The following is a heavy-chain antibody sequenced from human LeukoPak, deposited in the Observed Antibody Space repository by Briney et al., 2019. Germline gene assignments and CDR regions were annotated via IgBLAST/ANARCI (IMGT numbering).Heavy chain of an antibody. D-gene: IGHD3-10*01. CDR1: GGSFSGYY. Sequence: SETLSLTCAVYGGSFSGYYSSWIRQPPGKGLEWIGEINHSGSTNFNPSLKSRVTISVDTSKNQFFLKLSSVTATDTAVYYCGRRRSGGGVDYWGQGTLVTVSS. V-gene: IGHV4-34*01. J-gene: IGHJ4*02. CDR3: GRRRSGGGVDY. CDR2: INHSGST.